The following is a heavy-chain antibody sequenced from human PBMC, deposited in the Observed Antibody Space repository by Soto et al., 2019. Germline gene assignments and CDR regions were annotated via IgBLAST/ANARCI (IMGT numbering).Heavy chain of an antibody. D-gene: IGHD3-22*01. J-gene: IGHJ4*02. CDR2: ISAYNGNT. V-gene: IGHV1-18*01. CDR1: GYTFTSYG. Sequence: QVQLVQSGAEVKKPGASVKVSCKASGYTFTSYGISWVRQAPGQGLEWMGWISAYNGNTNYAQKLQGRVTMTTDTSTSTAYMELRSLRSDDTAVYYCARTGPIRPFMVTMIVIRPSFDYWGQGTLVTVSS. CDR3: ARTGPIRPFMVTMIVIRPSFDY.